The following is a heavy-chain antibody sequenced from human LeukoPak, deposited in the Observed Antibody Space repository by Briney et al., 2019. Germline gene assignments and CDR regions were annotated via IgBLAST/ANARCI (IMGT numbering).Heavy chain of an antibody. CDR1: GFTFDDYA. J-gene: IGHJ4*02. Sequence: GRSLRLSCAVSGFTFDDYAMHWVRQAPGKGLEWVSSISWNSGRIGYADSVMGRFTISRDNAKNSLYLQMNSLRPEDTALYFCAREGTLYYVDYRGQGTLVTVSS. CDR3: AREGTLYYVDY. CDR2: ISWNSGRI. V-gene: IGHV3-9*01.